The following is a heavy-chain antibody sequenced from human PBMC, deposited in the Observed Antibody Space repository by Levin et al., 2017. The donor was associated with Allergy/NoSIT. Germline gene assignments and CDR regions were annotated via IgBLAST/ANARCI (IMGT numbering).Heavy chain of an antibody. D-gene: IGHD3-3*01. CDR3: ARTIFGVVPFDY. V-gene: IGHV4-39*01. CDR2: IYYSGNT. Sequence: GSLRLSCTVSGGSISSSSYYWGWIRQPPGTGLEWIGSIYYSGNTYYNPSLKSRVTMSVDTSKNQFSLKLSSVTAADTAVYYCARTIFGVVPFDYWGQGTLVTVSS. CDR1: GGSISSSSYY. J-gene: IGHJ4*02.